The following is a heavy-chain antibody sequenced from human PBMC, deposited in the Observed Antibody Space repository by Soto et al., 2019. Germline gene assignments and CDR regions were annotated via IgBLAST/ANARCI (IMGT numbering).Heavy chain of an antibody. Sequence: PGGSLRLSCAASGFTFSSYAMSWVRQAPGKGLEWVSAISGSGGSTYYADSVKGRFTISRDNSKNTLYLQMNSLRAEDTAVYYCAKDLRGITMMNPYDSRIGYYFDYWGQGTLVTVSS. CDR1: GFTFSSYA. CDR3: AKDLRGITMMNPYDSRIGYYFDY. D-gene: IGHD3-22*01. J-gene: IGHJ4*02. CDR2: ISGSGGST. V-gene: IGHV3-23*01.